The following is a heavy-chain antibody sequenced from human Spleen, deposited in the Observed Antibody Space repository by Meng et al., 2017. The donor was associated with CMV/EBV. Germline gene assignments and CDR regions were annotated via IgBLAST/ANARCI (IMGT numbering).Heavy chain of an antibody. CDR3: ARSHITIFGVVIFMGYFDY. CDR1: SCSSYY. Sequence: SCSSYYWGGIRQPTGKGLEWIGSIYYSGSTYHNPSLKSRVTISVDTSKNQFSLKVSSVTAADTAVYYCARSHITIFGVVIFMGYFDYWGQGTLVTVSS. CDR2: IYYSGST. J-gene: IGHJ4*02. D-gene: IGHD3-3*01. V-gene: IGHV4-39*07.